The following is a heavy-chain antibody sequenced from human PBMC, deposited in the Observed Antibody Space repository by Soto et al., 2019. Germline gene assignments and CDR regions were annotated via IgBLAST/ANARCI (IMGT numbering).Heavy chain of an antibody. CDR2: VYFSGNT. V-gene: IGHV4-59*01. D-gene: IGHD6-25*01. CDR1: GGSLSSYY. J-gene: IGHJ5*02. Sequence: QVQLQESGPGLVKPSETLSLTCTVSGGSLSSYYWTWIRQSPGKGLEWNGYVYFSGNTNYNPSLKSRVTISIDTSRNKFSLRLASVTAADTAFYYCGSVRPSGYVLSWGQGTLVTVSS. CDR3: GSVRPSGYVLS.